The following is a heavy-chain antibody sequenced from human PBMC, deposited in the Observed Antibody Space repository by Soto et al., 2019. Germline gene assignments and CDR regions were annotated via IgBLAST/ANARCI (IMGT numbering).Heavy chain of an antibody. J-gene: IGHJ6*02. V-gene: IGHV1-3*01. D-gene: IGHD3-22*01. CDR2: INVGNGNI. CDR1: GYTCSNYA. CDR3: ARSEKYYYDSSGYYYPSGYYYYGMDV. Sequence: ASVKVSCKASGYTCSNYAMHWVRQAPGQRLEWMRWINVGNGNIKYSQKFKGRVTITRDTSATTAYMELSSLRSEDTAVYYCARSEKYYYDSSGYYYPSGYYYYGMDVWGQGTTVTVSS.